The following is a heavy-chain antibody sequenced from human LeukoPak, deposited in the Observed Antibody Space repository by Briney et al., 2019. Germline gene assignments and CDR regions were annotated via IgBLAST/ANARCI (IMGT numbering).Heavy chain of an antibody. CDR1: GYSISSGYY. CDR3: ASSDYVWEPIPY. Sequence: PSETLSLTCTVSGYSISSGYYWGWIRQPPGKGLEWIGSIYHSGSTYYNPSLKSRVTISVDTSKNQFSLKLSSVTAADTAVYYCASSDYVWEPIPYWGQGTLVTVSS. CDR2: IYHSGST. D-gene: IGHD3-16*01. V-gene: IGHV4-38-2*02. J-gene: IGHJ4*02.